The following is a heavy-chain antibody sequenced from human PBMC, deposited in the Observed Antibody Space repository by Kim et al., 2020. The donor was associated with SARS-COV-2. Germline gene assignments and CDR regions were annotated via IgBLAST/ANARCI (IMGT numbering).Heavy chain of an antibody. Sequence: GGSLRLSCAASGFSFNKYGMHWVRQAPGKGLEWVAFISYEGSKKQYLDSLKGRFTVSRDYSKNTLYLQMNSLTAEDTAVYYCAKQGYILELNTYHGMDLWRQGTTVTVSS. CDR2: ISYEGSKK. CDR1: GFSFNKYG. J-gene: IGHJ6*02. D-gene: IGHD1-26*01. V-gene: IGHV3-30*18. CDR3: AKQGYILELNTYHGMDL.